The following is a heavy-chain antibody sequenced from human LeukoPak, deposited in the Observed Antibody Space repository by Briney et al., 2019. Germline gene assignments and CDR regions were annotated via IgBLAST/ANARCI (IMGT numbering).Heavy chain of an antibody. J-gene: IGHJ6*04. CDR1: GGSISSYY. Sequence: SETLSLTCTVSGGSISSYYWSWIRQPRGKGLEWIGYIYYSGSTNYSPSLKSRVTISVDTSKNQFSLKLSSVTAADTAVYYCARDGPLGYDILTGPLRPYYYYGMDVWGKGTTVTVSS. CDR3: ARDGPLGYDILTGPLRPYYYYGMDV. D-gene: IGHD3-9*01. CDR2: IYYSGST. V-gene: IGHV4-59*01.